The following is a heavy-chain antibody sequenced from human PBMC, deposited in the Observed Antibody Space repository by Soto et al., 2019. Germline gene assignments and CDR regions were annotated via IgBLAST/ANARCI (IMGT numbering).Heavy chain of an antibody. D-gene: IGHD6-19*01. J-gene: IGHJ4*02. Sequence: QVQLVQSGAEVKKPGASVKVSCKASGYTFTSYDIHWVRQAPGQGLEWMGWMNPNTGNAASAQKFQGGVTMTRNTSISTAYMQLSSLRSEDTAVYFCARVGRGTSGYFDYWGQGTLVTVSS. CDR2: MNPNTGNA. V-gene: IGHV1-8*01. CDR1: GYTFTSYD. CDR3: ARVGRGTSGYFDY.